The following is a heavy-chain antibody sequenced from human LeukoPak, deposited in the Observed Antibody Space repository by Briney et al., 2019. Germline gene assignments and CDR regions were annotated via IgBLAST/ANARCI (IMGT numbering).Heavy chain of an antibody. CDR3: TRVDLGDGYSYGYGYYYFDY. V-gene: IGHV3-49*04. D-gene: IGHD5-18*01. J-gene: IGHJ4*02. CDR2: IRSKAYGGTT. CDR1: GFTFSSYG. Sequence: PGGSLRLSCAASGFTFSSYGMSWVRQAPGKGLEWVGFIRSKAYGGTTEYAASVKGRFTISRDDSKSIAYLQMNSLKTEDTAVYYCTRVDLGDGYSYGYGYYYFDYWGQGTLVTVSS.